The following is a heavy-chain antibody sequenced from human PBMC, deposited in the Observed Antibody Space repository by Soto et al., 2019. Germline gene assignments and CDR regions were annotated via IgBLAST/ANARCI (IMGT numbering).Heavy chain of an antibody. CDR3: ARGFRWFWQFDY. D-gene: IGHD3-10*01. Sequence: QVQLQESGPGLVKPSETLSLTCTVSGGSISDYYWTWIRQPPGKGLEWIGYVFSSGTTNYNSSLESRVTISVDTSKNQFSLRLSSVTAADTALYYCARGFRWFWQFDYWGQGTLVTVSS. CDR2: VFSSGTT. J-gene: IGHJ4*02. V-gene: IGHV4-59*01. CDR1: GGSISDYY.